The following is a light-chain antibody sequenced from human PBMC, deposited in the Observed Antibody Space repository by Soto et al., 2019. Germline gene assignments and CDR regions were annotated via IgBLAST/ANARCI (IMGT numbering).Light chain of an antibody. CDR2: DVS. CDR1: SSDVGGYNY. V-gene: IGLV2-14*01. J-gene: IGLJ2*01. Sequence: QSVLTQPASVSGSPGQSITISCTGTSSDVGGYNYVSWYQQHPGKAPNLIIFDVSNRPSGVSNRFSGSKSGNSASLTISGLQAEDEADYYCSSYTGRNTPVVFGGRTKVTVL. CDR3: SSYTGRNTPVV.